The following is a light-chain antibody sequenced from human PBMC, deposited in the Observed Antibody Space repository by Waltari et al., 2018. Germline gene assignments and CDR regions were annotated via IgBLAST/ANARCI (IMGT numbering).Light chain of an antibody. J-gene: IGKJ2*01. CDR3: QQYNKWPPYT. Sequence: EIVMTQSPATLSVSPGERATLSCRASQSVGSDLAWYQQKPGQAPSLLIYGASTRVTGVPARFSCSGSGTEFTLTISSLQSEDFAVYYCQQYNKWPPYTFGQGTKLEIK. CDR2: GAS. V-gene: IGKV3-15*01. CDR1: QSVGSD.